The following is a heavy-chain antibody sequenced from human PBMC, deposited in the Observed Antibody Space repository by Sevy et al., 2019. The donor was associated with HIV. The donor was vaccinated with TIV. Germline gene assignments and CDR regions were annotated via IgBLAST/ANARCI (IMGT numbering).Heavy chain of an antibody. CDR1: GFIFSNYA. CDR2: IWYDGTDK. CDR3: ARGGTIFGLIRHYFDY. D-gene: IGHD3-3*01. V-gene: IGHV3-33*01. Sequence: GGSLRLSCATSGFIFSNYAMHWIRQAPGKGLEWVAVIWYDGTDKYDADSVQGRFTISRDNSKNTLYLQMNSLRVEDTAVYYCARGGTIFGLIRHYFDYRGQGTLVTVSS. J-gene: IGHJ4*02.